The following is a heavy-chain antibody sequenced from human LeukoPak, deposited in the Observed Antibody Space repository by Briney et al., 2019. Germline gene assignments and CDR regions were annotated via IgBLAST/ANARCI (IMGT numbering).Heavy chain of an antibody. CDR1: GYTFTGYY. J-gene: IGHJ5*02. CDR2: INPNSGNT. V-gene: IGHV1-8*03. Sequence: ASVKVSCKASGYTFTGYYMHWVRQAPGQGLEWMGWINPNSGNTGYAQKFQGRVTITRNASISTAYMELSSLRSEDTAVYYCARFMYGDYENWFDPWGQGTLVTVSS. D-gene: IGHD4-17*01. CDR3: ARFMYGDYENWFDP.